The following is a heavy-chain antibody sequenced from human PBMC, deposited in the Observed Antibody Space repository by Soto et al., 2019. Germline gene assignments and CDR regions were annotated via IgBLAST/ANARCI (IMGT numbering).Heavy chain of an antibody. D-gene: IGHD1-26*01. V-gene: IGHV3-23*01. CDR1: GFTFSSYA. Sequence: GGSLRLSCTTSGFTFSSYAMDWVRQAPGKGLEWVSAISGSGGTIYYADSVKGRFTISRDNSKNTLYLQMNSLRAEDTAVYYCAKESAGISIVGAFDIWGQGTMVTGSS. J-gene: IGHJ3*02. CDR2: ISGSGGTI. CDR3: AKESAGISIVGAFDI.